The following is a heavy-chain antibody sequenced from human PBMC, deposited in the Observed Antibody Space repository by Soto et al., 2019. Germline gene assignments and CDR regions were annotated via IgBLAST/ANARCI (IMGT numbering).Heavy chain of an antibody. J-gene: IGHJ4*02. CDR1: GVTFSGSA. V-gene: IGHV3-73*01. Sequence: PGGSLRLSCAASGVTFSGSAMHWVRQASAKGLEWVGRIRSKANSYAPADAASVKRRFTISRDDSKNRAYLQMNSLKTEDTAVYYCTSSYYYDSSCYYPDYWGQGTLVTVSS. CDR2: IRSKANSYAP. D-gene: IGHD3-22*01. CDR3: TSSYYYDSSCYYPDY.